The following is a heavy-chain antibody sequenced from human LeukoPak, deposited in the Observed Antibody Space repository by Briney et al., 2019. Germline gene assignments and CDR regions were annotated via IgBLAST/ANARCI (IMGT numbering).Heavy chain of an antibody. CDR2: IKQDGSAK. D-gene: IGHD1-1*01. CDR1: GFSFISYW. V-gene: IGHV3-7*01. Sequence: GGSLRLSCAASGFSFISYWMSWVRQAPGKGLEWVANIKQDGSAKNYVDSVKGRFTISRDNAKNSLYLQLNSLGAEDTAVYYCAGCAGNSCYFDYWGQGTLVIVSS. CDR3: AGCAGNSCYFDY. J-gene: IGHJ4*02.